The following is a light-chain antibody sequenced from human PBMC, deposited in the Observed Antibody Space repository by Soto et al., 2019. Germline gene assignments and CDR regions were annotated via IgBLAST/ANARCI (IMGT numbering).Light chain of an antibody. CDR1: SSDVGGYNY. V-gene: IGLV2-11*01. CDR2: DVS. CDR3: CPYAGRDTLYV. Sequence: QSVLTQPRSVSGSPGQSVTISCTGTSSDVGGYNYVSWYQQHPGKAPKLMIYDVSKRPSGVPDRFSGSKSGNTASLTISGLQAEDEADYYCCPYAGRDTLYVLGTGTKVTVL. J-gene: IGLJ1*01.